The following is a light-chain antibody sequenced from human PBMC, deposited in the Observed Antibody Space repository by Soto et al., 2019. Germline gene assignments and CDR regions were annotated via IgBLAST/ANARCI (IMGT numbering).Light chain of an antibody. CDR1: QILLHSNGKTY. J-gene: IGKJ5*01. Sequence: EIVMTQSPLARSATPVQPASISCKSSQILLHSNGKTYLYWYVQKSGQPPKLLIYEVSNRFSGVSERFSGSGAGTDFTLKISRVEAEDVGVYYCMQTIQVPSIAFGQGTQLEIK. V-gene: IGKV2D-29*01. CDR3: MQTIQVPSIA. CDR2: EVS.